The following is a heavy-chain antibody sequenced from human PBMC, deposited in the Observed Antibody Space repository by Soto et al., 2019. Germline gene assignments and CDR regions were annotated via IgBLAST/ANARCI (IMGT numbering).Heavy chain of an antibody. CDR1: GFTFSSYA. D-gene: IGHD3-9*01. V-gene: IGHV3-23*01. CDR2: ISGSGGST. J-gene: IGHJ5*02. CDR3: AKGSGILTGYYSCPPFDP. Sequence: GGSLRLSCAASGFTFSSYAMSWVRQAPGKGLEWVSAISGSGGSTYYADSVKGRFTISRDNSKNTLYLQMNSLRAEDTAVYYCAKGSGILTGYYSCPPFDPWGQGTLVTVSS.